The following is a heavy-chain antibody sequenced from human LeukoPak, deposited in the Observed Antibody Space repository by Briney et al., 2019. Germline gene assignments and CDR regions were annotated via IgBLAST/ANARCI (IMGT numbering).Heavy chain of an antibody. CDR1: GGSFSGYY. Sequence: PSETLSLTCAVYGGSFSGYYWSWIRQPPGKGLEWIGYIYYSGSTNYNPSLKSRVTISVDTSKNQFSLKLSSVTAADTAVYYCARQRLRYFDWLFTELDYWGQGTLVTVSS. J-gene: IGHJ4*02. CDR2: IYYSGST. V-gene: IGHV4-59*01. D-gene: IGHD3-9*01. CDR3: ARQRLRYFDWLFTELDY.